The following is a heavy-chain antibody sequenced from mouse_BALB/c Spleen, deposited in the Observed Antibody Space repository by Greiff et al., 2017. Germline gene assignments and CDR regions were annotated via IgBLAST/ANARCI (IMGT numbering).Heavy chain of an antibody. CDR1: GFTFSSYA. CDR3: ARGDHYYGSSYYFDY. Sequence: EVQRVESGGGLVKPGGSLKLSCAASGFTFSSYAMSWVRQTPEKRLEWVASISSGGSTYYPDSVKGRFTISRDNARNILYLQMSSLRSEDTAMYYCARGDHYYGSSYYFDYWGQGTTLTVSS. J-gene: IGHJ2*01. CDR2: ISSGGST. D-gene: IGHD1-1*01. V-gene: IGHV5-6-5*01.